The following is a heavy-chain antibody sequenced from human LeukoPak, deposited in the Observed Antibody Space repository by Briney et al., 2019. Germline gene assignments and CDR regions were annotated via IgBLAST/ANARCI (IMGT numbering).Heavy chain of an antibody. Sequence: SETLSLTCSVSGGSISRYYWSWVRQPPAKELEWIGYIYYTGNTNYNPSLESRLTISLDTSKNQFSLKLSSVTAADTAVYYCARNDIAVSGTRYFDSWGQGTLVTVSS. CDR2: IYYTGNT. CDR3: ARNDIAVSGTRYFDS. J-gene: IGHJ4*02. V-gene: IGHV4-59*08. D-gene: IGHD6-19*01. CDR1: GGSISRYY.